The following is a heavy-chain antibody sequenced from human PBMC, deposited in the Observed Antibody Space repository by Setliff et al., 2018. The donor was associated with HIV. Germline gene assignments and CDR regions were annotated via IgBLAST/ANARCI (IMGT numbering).Heavy chain of an antibody. CDR3: ARIVRWELVATSTFFYYYMDV. Sequence: SETLSLTCAVSGGSISSGGYYWSWIRQHPGKGLEWIGYIHYSGSTYFNPSLKSRVTISLDTSKNQFSLKVSSMTAADTAVYYCARIVRWELVATSTFFYYYMDVWGKGTTVTVSS. V-gene: IGHV4-31*11. J-gene: IGHJ6*03. CDR2: IHYSGST. CDR1: GGSISSGGYY. D-gene: IGHD1-26*01.